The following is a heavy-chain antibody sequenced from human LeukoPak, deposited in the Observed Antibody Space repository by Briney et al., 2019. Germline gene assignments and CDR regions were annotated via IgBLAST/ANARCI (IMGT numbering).Heavy chain of an antibody. Sequence: SETLSLTCAVYGGSFSGHYWTWIRQPPGKGLEWIGSMYYTGSTYYNPSLKTRVTISVDTSKNQFSLKLTSVTAADTAAYYCARVRAAAIPYYFDYWGQGTLVTVSS. V-gene: IGHV4-34*01. CDR2: MYYTGST. J-gene: IGHJ4*02. CDR1: GGSFSGHY. D-gene: IGHD6-13*01. CDR3: ARVRAAAIPYYFDY.